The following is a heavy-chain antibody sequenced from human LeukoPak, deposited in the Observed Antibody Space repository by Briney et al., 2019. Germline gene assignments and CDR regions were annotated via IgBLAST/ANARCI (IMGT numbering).Heavy chain of an antibody. CDR1: GFTFSGSA. D-gene: IGHD1-26*01. V-gene: IGHV3-73*01. Sequence: GGSLKLSCAASGFTFSGSAMHWLRQASGKGLEWVGRIRSKANSYATAYAASVKGRFTISRDDSKNTAYLQMNSLKTEDTAVYYCSSTSAEGFAYWGQGTLVTVSS. CDR3: SSTSAEGFAY. J-gene: IGHJ4*02. CDR2: IRSKANSYAT.